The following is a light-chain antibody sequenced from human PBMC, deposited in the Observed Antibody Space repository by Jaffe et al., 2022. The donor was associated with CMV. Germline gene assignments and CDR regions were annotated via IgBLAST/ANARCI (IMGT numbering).Light chain of an antibody. CDR3: SSYRSSGPVI. CDR2: EVS. Sequence: QSALTQPASVSGSPGQSITISCTGTSSDVGGYDYVSWYQQHPGKAPQFIIYEVSNRPSGVSNRFSGSKSGKTASLTISGLQAEDEANYYCSSYRSSGPVIFGGGTKLTVL. J-gene: IGLJ2*01. V-gene: IGLV2-14*01. CDR1: SSDVGGYDY.